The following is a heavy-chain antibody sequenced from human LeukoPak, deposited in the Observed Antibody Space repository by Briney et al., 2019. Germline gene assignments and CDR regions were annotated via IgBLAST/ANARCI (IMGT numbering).Heavy chain of an antibody. V-gene: IGHV3-11*01. J-gene: IGHJ5*02. D-gene: IGHD6-13*01. CDR1: GFTFSDHY. CDR3: ARAPAAGWFDP. Sequence: GGSLRLSCAASGFTFSDHYMSWIRQAPGKGLEWVSYISSSGSTIYYADSVKGRFTISRDNAKNSLYLQMNSLRAEDTAVYYCARAPAAGWFDPWGQGTLVTVSS. CDR2: ISSSGSTI.